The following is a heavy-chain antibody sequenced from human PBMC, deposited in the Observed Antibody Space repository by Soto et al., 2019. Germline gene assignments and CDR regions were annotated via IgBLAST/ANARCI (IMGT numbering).Heavy chain of an antibody. V-gene: IGHV3-30*18. CDR2: ISYDGSNK. Sequence: HPGGSLRLSCAASGFTFSSYGMHWVRQAPGKGLGWVAVISYDGSNKYYADSVKGRFTISRDNSKNTLYLQMNSLRAEDTAVYYCAKDKGIVGATTDDYYYGMDVWGQGTTVTVSS. CDR1: GFTFSSYG. D-gene: IGHD1-26*01. CDR3: AKDKGIVGATTDDYYYGMDV. J-gene: IGHJ6*02.